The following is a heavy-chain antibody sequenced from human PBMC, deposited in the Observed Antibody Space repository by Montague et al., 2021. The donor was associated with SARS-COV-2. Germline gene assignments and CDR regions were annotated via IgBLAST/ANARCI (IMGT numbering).Heavy chain of an antibody. CDR3: AGAFGSSFDF. CDR2: IFVTGGT. CDR1: FGSVKNYF. V-gene: IGHV4-4*07. Sequence: SETPSLTCTVSFGSVKNYFWSWIRQPVGKGLEWIGRIFVTGGTKYTPSLKSRVTMSLDTSKNQFSLKLRSVTAADTAIYYCAGAFGSSFDFWGQGILVAVSS. D-gene: IGHD6-13*01. J-gene: IGHJ4*02.